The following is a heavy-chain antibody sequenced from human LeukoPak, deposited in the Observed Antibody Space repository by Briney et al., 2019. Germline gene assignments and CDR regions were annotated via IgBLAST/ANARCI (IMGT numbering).Heavy chain of an antibody. Sequence: SVKVSCKASGGTFSSYAISWVRQAPGQGPEWMGGIIPIFGTANYAQKFQGRVTITADESTSTAYVELSSLRSEDTAVYYCARDTDSRPNWFDPWGQGTLVTVSS. J-gene: IGHJ5*02. V-gene: IGHV1-69*01. CDR3: ARDTDSRPNWFDP. CDR2: IIPIFGTA. D-gene: IGHD6-13*01. CDR1: GGTFSSYA.